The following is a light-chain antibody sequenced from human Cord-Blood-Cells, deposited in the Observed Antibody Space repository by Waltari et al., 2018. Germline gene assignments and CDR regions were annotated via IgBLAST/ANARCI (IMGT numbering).Light chain of an antibody. CDR1: QGISNY. Sequence: DIQLTQSPSSLSASVGDRVPITCRASQGISNYLAWYQQKPGKVPKLLIYAASTLQSGVPSRFSGSGSGTDFTLTISSLQPEDVATYYCQKYNSAPRGLTFGPGTKVDIK. V-gene: IGKV1-27*01. CDR2: AAS. CDR3: QKYNSAPRGLT. J-gene: IGKJ3*01.